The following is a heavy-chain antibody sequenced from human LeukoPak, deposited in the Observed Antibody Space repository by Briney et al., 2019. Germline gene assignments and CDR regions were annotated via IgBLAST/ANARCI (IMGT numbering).Heavy chain of an antibody. CDR1: GFSFSNYG. J-gene: IGHJ6*03. CDR3: AKDLSKRYFDWTSVFKNYYYYMDV. Sequence: PGGSLRLSCAASGFSFSNYGMHWVRQAPGKGLEWVAVISYDGSSKYYADSVKGRFTISRDNSKNTLYLQMNSLRAEDTAVYYCAKDLSKRYFDWTSVFKNYYYYMDVWGKGTTVTISS. V-gene: IGHV3-30*18. CDR2: ISYDGSSK. D-gene: IGHD3-9*01.